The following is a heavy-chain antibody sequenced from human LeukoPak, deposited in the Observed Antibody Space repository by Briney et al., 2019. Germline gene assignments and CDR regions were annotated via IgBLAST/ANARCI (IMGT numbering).Heavy chain of an antibody. D-gene: IGHD2-15*01. J-gene: IGHJ5*02. CDR1: GYTFTSYG. CDR2: ISAYNGNT. Sequence: ASVKVSCKSSGYTFTSYGISWVRQAPGQGLEWMGWISAYNGNTNYAQKVQGRVTMTTDTSTSTVYMELRSLRSDDTAVYYCARDIGYCSGGSCRYWFDPWGQGTLVTVSS. CDR3: ARDIGYCSGGSCRYWFDP. V-gene: IGHV1-18*01.